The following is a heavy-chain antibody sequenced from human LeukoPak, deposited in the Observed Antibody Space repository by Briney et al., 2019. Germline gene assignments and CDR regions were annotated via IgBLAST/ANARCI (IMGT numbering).Heavy chain of an antibody. Sequence: GGSLRLSCAASGFTFSSYWMSWVRQAPGKGLEWVSVIYSGGSTYYADSVKGRFTISRDNSKNTLYLQMNSLRAEDTAVYYCARVRDNHVYYYYGMDVWGQGTTVTVSS. CDR3: ARVRDNHVYYYYGMDV. D-gene: IGHD1-1*01. CDR1: GFTFSSYW. V-gene: IGHV3-53*01. J-gene: IGHJ6*02. CDR2: IYSGGST.